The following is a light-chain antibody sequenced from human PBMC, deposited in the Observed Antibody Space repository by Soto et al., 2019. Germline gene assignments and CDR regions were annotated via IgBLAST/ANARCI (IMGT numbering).Light chain of an antibody. CDR3: QQYHNSPPQYP. CDR2: GAS. V-gene: IGKV3-15*01. Sequence: EIVMTQSPASLSVSPGDGATLSCRASQSVASNVAWYQQKPGPGPRLLIHGASTRAVGVPGRFSGSGSGADFTLTISSLQSEDFAVYYCQQYHNSPPQYPFGQGTKLQIK. CDR1: QSVASN. J-gene: IGKJ2*01.